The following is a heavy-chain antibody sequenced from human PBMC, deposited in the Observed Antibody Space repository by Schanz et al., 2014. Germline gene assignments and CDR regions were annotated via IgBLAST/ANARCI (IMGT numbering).Heavy chain of an antibody. CDR1: GYNFNRHD. V-gene: IGHV1-2*02. J-gene: IGHJ5*02. D-gene: IGHD3-3*02. CDR2: INPNSGGT. CDR3: ARENKDYDSILNKFFHYGLDP. Sequence: QVQLVQSGPEVKKPGASVRLSCKASGYNFNRHDISWVRQAPGQGLEWMGRINPNSGGTNYAQKFQGRVTMTWDRSISTANMELSRLRSDDTAVYYCARENKDYDSILNKFFHYGLDPWGQGTQVIVSS.